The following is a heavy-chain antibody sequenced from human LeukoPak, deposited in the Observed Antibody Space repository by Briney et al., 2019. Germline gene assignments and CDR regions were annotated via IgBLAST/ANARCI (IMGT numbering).Heavy chain of an antibody. CDR1: GGTFSSYA. D-gene: IGHD3-3*01. CDR3: ARVSQRITIFGVVNSDYYYYGMDV. CDR2: IIPIFGTA. J-gene: IGHJ6*02. V-gene: IGHV1-69*05. Sequence: VASVKVSCKASGGTFSSYAISWVRQAPGQGLEWMGGIIPIFGTANYAQKLQGRVTMTTDTSTSTAYMELRSLRSDDTAVYYCARVSQRITIFGVVNSDYYYYGMDVWGQGTTVTVSS.